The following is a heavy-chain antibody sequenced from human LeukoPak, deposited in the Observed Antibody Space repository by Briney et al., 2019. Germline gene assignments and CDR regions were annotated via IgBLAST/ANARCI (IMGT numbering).Heavy chain of an antibody. CDR1: GGTFSSYA. CDR2: IIPIFGTA. V-gene: IGHV1-69*05. D-gene: IGHD6-19*01. Sequence: SVKVSCKASGGTFSSYAISWVRQAPGQGLEWMGRIIPIFGTANYAQKFQGRVTITTDESTSTAYMELSSLRSEDTAVYYCARSPNIAVAGKGRRYYFDYWGQGTLVTVPS. J-gene: IGHJ4*02. CDR3: ARSPNIAVAGKGRRYYFDY.